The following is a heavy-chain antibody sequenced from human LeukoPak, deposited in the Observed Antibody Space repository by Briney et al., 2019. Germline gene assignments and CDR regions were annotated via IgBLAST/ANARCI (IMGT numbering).Heavy chain of an antibody. D-gene: IGHD6-13*01. CDR1: GFTFSRYG. CDR2: ISYDGSNK. CDR3: ARAGPSSSWHQFGY. J-gene: IGHJ4*02. V-gene: IGHV3-30*04. Sequence: HPGGSLRLSCAASGFTFSRYGMHWVRQAPGKGLEWVTAISYDGSNKYYADSVKGRFTISRDNSKNTLYVQMNSLRAEDTAVYYCARAGPSSSWHQFGYWGQGTLVTVSS.